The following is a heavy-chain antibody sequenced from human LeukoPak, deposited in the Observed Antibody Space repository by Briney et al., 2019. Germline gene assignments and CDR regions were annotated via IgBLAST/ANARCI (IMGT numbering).Heavy chain of an antibody. D-gene: IGHD3-3*01. CDR1: GFSVSSNY. CDR2: ISSSSSYI. CDR3: ARDRGTIFDY. J-gene: IGHJ4*02. Sequence: GGSLRLSCAASGFSVSSNYMNWVRQAPGKGLEWVSSISSSSSYIYYADSVKGRFTISRDNAKNSLYLQMNSLRAEDTAVYYCARDRGTIFDYWGQGTLVTVSS. V-gene: IGHV3-21*01.